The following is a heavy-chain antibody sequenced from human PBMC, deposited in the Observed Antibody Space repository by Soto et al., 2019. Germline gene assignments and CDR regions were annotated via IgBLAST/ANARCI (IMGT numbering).Heavy chain of an antibody. J-gene: IGHJ6*02. V-gene: IGHV3-30*18. CDR3: AKERSSWYNYYGMGV. CDR1: GFTFSSYG. CDR2: ISYDGSNK. Sequence: QVQLVESGGGVVQPGRSLRLSCAASGFTFSSYGMHWVRQAPGKGLEWVAVISYDGSNKYYADSVKGRFTISRDNSKNTLYLQMNSLRAEDTAVYYCAKERSSWYNYYGMGVWGQGTTVTVSS. D-gene: IGHD6-13*01.